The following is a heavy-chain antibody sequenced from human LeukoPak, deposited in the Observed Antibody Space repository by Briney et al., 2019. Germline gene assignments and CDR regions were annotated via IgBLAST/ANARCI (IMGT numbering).Heavy chain of an antibody. CDR1: GFTFSSYG. V-gene: IGHV3-30*02. Sequence: PGGSLRLSCAASGFTFSSYGMHWVRQAPGKGLEWVAFIRYDGSNKYYADSVKGRFTISRDNSKSTLYLQMNSLRAEDTAVYYCAKEHTAMVEDYYFDYWGQGTLVTVSS. J-gene: IGHJ4*02. D-gene: IGHD5-18*01. CDR3: AKEHTAMVEDYYFDY. CDR2: IRYDGSNK.